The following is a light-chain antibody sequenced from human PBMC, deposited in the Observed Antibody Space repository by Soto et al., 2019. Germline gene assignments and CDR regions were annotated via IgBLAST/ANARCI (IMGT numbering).Light chain of an antibody. Sequence: QSVLTQPPSASGSPGQSVTISCTGTSSDVGGYDYVSWYHQQSCEAPKLIIYEVTNRPSGVPDRFSGSKSGNTASLAVSGLQGEDEHDYDCSWYAGINNVSFGAGTKVTVL. CDR3: SWYAGINNVS. V-gene: IGLV2-8*01. CDR1: SSDVGGYDY. CDR2: EVT. J-gene: IGLJ2*01.